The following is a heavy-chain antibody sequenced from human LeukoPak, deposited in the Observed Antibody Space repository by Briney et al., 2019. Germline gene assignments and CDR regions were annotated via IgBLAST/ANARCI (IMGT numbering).Heavy chain of an antibody. CDR3: AREVIAAAGTKWFDP. V-gene: IGHV1-18*01. J-gene: IGHJ5*02. CDR2: ISAYNGNT. Sequence: GASVKVSCKASGYTFTSYGISWVRQAPGQGLEWMGWISAYNGNTNYAQKLQGRVTMTTDTSTSTAYMELRSLRSDDTAVYYCAREVIAAAGTKWFDPWGQGTLVTVSS. D-gene: IGHD6-13*01. CDR1: GYTFTSYG.